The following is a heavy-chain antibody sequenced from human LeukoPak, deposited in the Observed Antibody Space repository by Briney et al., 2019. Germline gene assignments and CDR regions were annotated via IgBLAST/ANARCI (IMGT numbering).Heavy chain of an antibody. J-gene: IGHJ4*02. CDR2: IYYSGST. CDR3: ARVDGGDILTGYYPHHFDY. V-gene: IGHV4-31*03. D-gene: IGHD3-9*01. CDR1: GGSISSGGYY. Sequence: PSETLSLTCTVSGGSISSGGYYWRWIRQHPGKGLEWIGYIYYSGSTYYNPSLKSRVTISVDTSKNQFSLKLSSVTAADTAVYYCARVDGGDILTGYYPHHFDYWGQGTLVTVSS.